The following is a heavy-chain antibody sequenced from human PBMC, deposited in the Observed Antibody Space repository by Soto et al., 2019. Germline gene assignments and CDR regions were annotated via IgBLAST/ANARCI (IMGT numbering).Heavy chain of an antibody. V-gene: IGHV1-69*01. Sequence: QVHLVQCGAEVKKPGSSVKVSCKASGGTFSSYAISWVRQAPGQGLEWMGGFIRIFGTTNYAQKFQGRVTITADESTSTGYMALSSLRSEDTAVYYCTRDRGRRYNDGRGYYYSAYWGQGTLVTVSS. J-gene: IGHJ4*02. CDR3: TRDRGRRYNDGRGYYYSAY. D-gene: IGHD3-22*01. CDR1: GGTFSSYA. CDR2: FIRIFGTT.